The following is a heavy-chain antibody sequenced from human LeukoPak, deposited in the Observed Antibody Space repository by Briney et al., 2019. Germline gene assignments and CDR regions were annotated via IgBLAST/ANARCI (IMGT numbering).Heavy chain of an antibody. CDR2: FDPEDGET. V-gene: IGHV1-24*01. D-gene: IGHD5-24*01. J-gene: IGHJ4*02. Sequence: PSVKVSCKVSGSTLTELSMHWVRQAPGKGLEWMGGFDPEDGETIYAQKFQGRVTMTEDTSTDTAYMELSSLRSEDTAVYYCARDSRDGYNTFYISVYFDYWGQGTLVTVSS. CDR3: ARDSRDGYNTFYISVYFDY. CDR1: GSTLTELS.